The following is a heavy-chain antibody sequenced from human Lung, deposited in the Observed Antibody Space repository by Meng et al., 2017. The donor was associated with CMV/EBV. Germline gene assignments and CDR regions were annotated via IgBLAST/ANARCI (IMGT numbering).Heavy chain of an antibody. CDR1: GGTFSSYT. J-gene: IGHJ6*02. CDR2: IIPILGIA. CDR3: ARDCSSTSCYSPALYGMDV. Sequence: SXXVSXKASGGTFSSYTISWVRQAPGQGLEWMGRIIPILGIANYAQKFQGRVTITADKSTSTAYMELSSLRSEDTAVYYCARDCSSTSCYSPALYGMDVWXQGTTVTVSS. V-gene: IGHV1-69*04. D-gene: IGHD2-2*01.